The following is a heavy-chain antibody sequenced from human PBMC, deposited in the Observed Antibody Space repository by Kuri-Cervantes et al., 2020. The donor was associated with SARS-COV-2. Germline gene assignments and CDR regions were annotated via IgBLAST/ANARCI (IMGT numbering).Heavy chain of an antibody. D-gene: IGHD2-2*01. Sequence: SETLSLTCTVSGGSISSSSYYWGWIRQPPGKGLEWIGSIYYSGNTLYNPSLKSRLTISVDTSKKQFSLNLSSVTAADTAVYYCARDSPAYCSSTSCYFFDYWGQGTLVTVSS. J-gene: IGHJ4*02. CDR3: ARDSPAYCSSTSCYFFDY. V-gene: IGHV4-39*07. CDR2: IYYSGNT. CDR1: GGSISSSSYY.